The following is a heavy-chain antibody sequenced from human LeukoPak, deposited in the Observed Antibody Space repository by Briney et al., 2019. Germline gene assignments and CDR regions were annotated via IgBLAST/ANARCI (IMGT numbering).Heavy chain of an antibody. CDR3: ARDLSGPRVYFDY. CDR1: GFTFSGYS. J-gene: IGHJ4*02. CDR2: ISGSGGTI. D-gene: IGHD1-26*01. Sequence: GGSLRLSCAASGFTFSGYSINWVRQAPGKGLEWVSYISGSGGTIYYSDSVKGRFTISRDNAKNSLYLQMNSLRDEDTAVYYCARDLSGPRVYFDYWGQGTLVTVSS. V-gene: IGHV3-48*02.